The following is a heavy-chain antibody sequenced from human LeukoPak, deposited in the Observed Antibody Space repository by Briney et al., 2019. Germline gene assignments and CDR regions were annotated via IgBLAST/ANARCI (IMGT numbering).Heavy chain of an antibody. V-gene: IGHV1-46*01. CDR3: ARDGYSSSWYLLFLAPYFDY. J-gene: IGHJ4*02. D-gene: IGHD6-13*01. Sequence: GASVKVSCKASGYTFTSYYMHWVRQAPGQGLEWMGIINPSGGSTSYAQKFQGRVTMTRDTSTSTVYMELSSLRSEDTAVYYCARDGYSSSWYLLFLAPYFDYWGQGTLVTVSS. CDR2: INPSGGST. CDR1: GYTFTSYY.